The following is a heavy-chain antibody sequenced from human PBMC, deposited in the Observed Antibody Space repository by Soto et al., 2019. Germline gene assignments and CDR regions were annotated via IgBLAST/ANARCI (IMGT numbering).Heavy chain of an antibody. Sequence: ASVKVSCKTSGGTFSSYAISWVRQAPGQGLEWMGGIVPIVGTTTYAQKFQGRVTITRDTSASAAYMELSSLSSEDTAVYYCARQFSVYGDYGRYFDFWGQGTLVTAPQ. CDR1: GGTFSSYA. CDR2: IVPIVGTT. CDR3: ARQFSVYGDYGRYFDF. D-gene: IGHD4-17*01. V-gene: IGHV1-69*05. J-gene: IGHJ4*02.